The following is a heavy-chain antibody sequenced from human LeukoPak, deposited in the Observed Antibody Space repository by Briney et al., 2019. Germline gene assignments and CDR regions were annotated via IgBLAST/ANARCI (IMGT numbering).Heavy chain of an antibody. D-gene: IGHD5-24*01. CDR2: ISPAGSRI. J-gene: IGHJ4*02. CDR1: GYSFSDYW. V-gene: IGHV5-51*01. CDR3: AVGEMATTPFDY. Sequence: GESLQISCKGSGYSFSDYWIGWVRQMPGKDLEWMGFISPAGSRISYSPSFQGQVTISADESISTAYLQWSSLKASDTAMYYCAVGEMATTPFDYWGQGTLVTVSS.